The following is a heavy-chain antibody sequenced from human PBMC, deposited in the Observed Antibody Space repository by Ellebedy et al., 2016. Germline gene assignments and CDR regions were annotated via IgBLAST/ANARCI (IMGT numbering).Heavy chain of an antibody. Sequence: ASVKVSCKASGYTFTSYAMHWVRQAPGQRLEWMGWINAGNGNTKYSQKFQGRVTITRDTSASTAYMELSSLRSEDTAVYYCARDIPGAAGIDAFDIWGQGTMVTVSS. CDR3: ARDIPGAAGIDAFDI. J-gene: IGHJ3*02. CDR2: INAGNGNT. D-gene: IGHD1-26*01. CDR1: GYTFTSYA. V-gene: IGHV1-3*01.